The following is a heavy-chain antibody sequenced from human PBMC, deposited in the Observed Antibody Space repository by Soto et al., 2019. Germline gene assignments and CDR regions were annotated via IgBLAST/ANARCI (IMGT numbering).Heavy chain of an antibody. CDR2: INTGNGNT. J-gene: IGHJ4*02. V-gene: IGHV1-3*04. Sequence: VASVKVSCKASGYTFTSYTLHWVRQAPGQRLEWMGWINTGNGNTKYSQKFQGRVTITRDTSASTAYMELSSLRSEDTAVYYCARGDTMVRGVIIDYFDYWGQGTLVTVSS. D-gene: IGHD3-10*01. CDR1: GYTFTSYT. CDR3: ARGDTMVRGVIIDYFDY.